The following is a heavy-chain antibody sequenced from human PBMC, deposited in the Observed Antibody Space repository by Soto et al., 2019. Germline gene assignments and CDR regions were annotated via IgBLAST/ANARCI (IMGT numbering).Heavy chain of an antibody. V-gene: IGHV3-64*04. CDR1: GFTFS. CDR2: ISRNGGST. CDR3: LRYYSYFDY. D-gene: IGHD3-9*01. J-gene: IGHJ4*02. Sequence: GGSLRLSCSASGFTFSMHWVRQAPGKGLEYVSAISRNGGSTYYADSVKGRFTISRDNSKNTLFLQMNSLRAEDSAVYYCLRYYSYFDYWGQGTPVTVSS.